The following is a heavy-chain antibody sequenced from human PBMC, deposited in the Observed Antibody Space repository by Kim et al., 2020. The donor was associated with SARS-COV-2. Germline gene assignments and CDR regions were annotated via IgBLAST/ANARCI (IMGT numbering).Heavy chain of an antibody. Sequence: ASVKVSCKASGYTFTSYAMNWVRQAPGQGLEWMGWINTNTGNPTYAQGFTGRFVFSLDTSVSTAYLQISSLKAEDTAVYYCARDIRGLVHPPWWFDPWGQGTLVTVSS. D-gene: IGHD3-9*01. V-gene: IGHV7-4-1*02. CDR1: GYTFTSYA. CDR2: INTNTGNP. CDR3: ARDIRGLVHPPWWFDP. J-gene: IGHJ5*02.